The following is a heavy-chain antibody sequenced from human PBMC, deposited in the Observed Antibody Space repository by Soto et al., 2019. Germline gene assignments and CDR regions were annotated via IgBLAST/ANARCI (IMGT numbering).Heavy chain of an antibody. D-gene: IGHD1-26*01. Sequence: SQTLSVTCAISGDSVSSNSAAWNWIRQSPSRGLEWLGRTYYRSKWYNDYAVSVKSRISINPDTSKNQFSLQLNSVTPEDTAVYYCARAPDYSGSYFDAKQPYYYYYGMDVWGQGTTVTVSS. J-gene: IGHJ6*02. V-gene: IGHV6-1*01. CDR1: GDSVSSNSAA. CDR3: ARAPDYSGSYFDAKQPYYYYYGMDV. CDR2: TYYRSKWYN.